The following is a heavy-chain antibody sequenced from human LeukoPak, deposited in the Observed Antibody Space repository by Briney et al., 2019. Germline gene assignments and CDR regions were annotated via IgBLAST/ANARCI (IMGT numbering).Heavy chain of an antibody. D-gene: IGHD2-15*01. Sequence: GGSLRLSCAASGFTFSDYYMSWIRQAPGKGLEWVSYISSSSSYTNYADSVKGRFTISRDNAKNSLYLQMNSLRAEDTAVYYCAVGDYCSGGSCYPNYGMDVWGQGTTVTVSS. J-gene: IGHJ6*02. CDR2: ISSSSSYT. V-gene: IGHV3-11*03. CDR1: GFTFSDYY. CDR3: AVGDYCSGGSCYPNYGMDV.